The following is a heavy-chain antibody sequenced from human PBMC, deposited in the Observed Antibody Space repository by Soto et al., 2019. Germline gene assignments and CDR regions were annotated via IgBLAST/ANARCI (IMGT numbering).Heavy chain of an antibody. Sequence: QLQLQESGPGLVKPSETLSLTCTVSGGSISSSSYYWGWIRQPPGKGLEWIGSIYYSGSPYYNPSLKSRVTISVDTSKNQFSVKLSSVTAADTAVYYCARPHYYGSGSYRSLAFDIWGQGTMVTVSS. V-gene: IGHV4-39*01. CDR2: IYYSGSP. J-gene: IGHJ3*02. D-gene: IGHD3-10*01. CDR3: ARPHYYGSGSYRSLAFDI. CDR1: GGSISSSSYY.